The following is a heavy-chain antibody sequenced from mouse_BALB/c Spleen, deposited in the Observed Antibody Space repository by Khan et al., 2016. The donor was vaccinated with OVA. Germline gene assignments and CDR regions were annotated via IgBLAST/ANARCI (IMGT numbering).Heavy chain of an antibody. Sequence: VQLVESGADLAKPGASVKMSCTASGYTFTSYWMHWVKQRPGQGLEWIGYINPTSGYTDYNEKFKDKATLSADKSSSTAYMQLSSLTSEDSAVYYCTRDRIDYWGQGTTLTVSS. CDR2: INPTSGYT. V-gene: IGHV1-7*01. CDR3: TRDRIDY. J-gene: IGHJ2*01. CDR1: GYTFTSYW.